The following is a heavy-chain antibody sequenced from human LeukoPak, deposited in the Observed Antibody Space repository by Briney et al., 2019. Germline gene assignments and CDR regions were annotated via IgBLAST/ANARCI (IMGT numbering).Heavy chain of an antibody. V-gene: IGHV1-69*06. CDR3: ARFHASHDSVDY. CDR2: IIPIFGTA. D-gene: IGHD2-15*01. Sequence: GASVKVSCKASGGTFSSYAITWVRQAPGQGLEWMGGIIPIFGTANYAQRFQGRVTITADKSTSTAYMELSRLRSDETAVYYCARFHASHDSVDYWGQGTLVTVSS. CDR1: GGTFSSYA. J-gene: IGHJ4*02.